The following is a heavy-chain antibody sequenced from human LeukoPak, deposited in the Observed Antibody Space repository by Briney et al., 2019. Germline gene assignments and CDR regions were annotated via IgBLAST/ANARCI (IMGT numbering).Heavy chain of an antibody. J-gene: IGHJ4*02. V-gene: IGHV3-9*01. Sequence: GRSLRLSCAASGFTFDDYAMHWVRQAPGKGLECVSGISWNSGSIGYADSVKGRFTISRDNAKNSLYLQMNSLRAEDTALYYCAKDADYVWGSYRRNYFDYWGQGTLVTVSS. CDR1: GFTFDDYA. CDR3: AKDADYVWGSYRRNYFDY. D-gene: IGHD3-16*02. CDR2: ISWNSGSI.